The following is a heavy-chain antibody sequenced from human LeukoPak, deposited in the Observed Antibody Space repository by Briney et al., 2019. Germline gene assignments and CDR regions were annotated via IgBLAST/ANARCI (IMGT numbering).Heavy chain of an antibody. V-gene: IGHV3-73*01. J-gene: IGHJ4*02. CDR1: GFGFSGSA. CDR2: IRNKANSHAT. D-gene: IGHD2-15*01. CDR3: TRQILSCSGGCYVDD. Sequence: GGSLKLSCAASGFGFSGSAMHWVRQASGKGLEWVGRIRNKANSHATAYAASVKGRFTISRDDSKNTAYLQVNSLKTEDTAVYYCTRQILSCSGGCYVDDWGQGTLVTVSS.